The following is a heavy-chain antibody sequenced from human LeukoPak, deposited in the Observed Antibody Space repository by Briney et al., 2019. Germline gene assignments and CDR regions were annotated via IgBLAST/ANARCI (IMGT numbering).Heavy chain of an antibody. D-gene: IGHD2-15*01. CDR3: ARERVAATYGFDY. J-gene: IGHJ4*02. CDR2: IYTSGST. CDR1: GGSISSGSYY. V-gene: IGHV4-61*02. Sequence: PSQTLSLTCTVSGGSISSGSYYWSWIRQPAGKGLEWIGRIYTSGSTNYNPSLKSRVTISVDTSKNQFSLKLSSVTAADTAVYYCARERVAATYGFDYWGQGTLVTVSS.